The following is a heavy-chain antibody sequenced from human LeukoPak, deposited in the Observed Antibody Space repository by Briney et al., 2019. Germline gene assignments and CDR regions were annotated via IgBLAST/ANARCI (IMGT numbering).Heavy chain of an antibody. V-gene: IGHV4-31*03. D-gene: IGHD5-24*01. Sequence: PSETLSLTCTVSGGSISSGGYYWSWIRQHPGKGLEWIGYIYYSGSTYYNPSLKSRVTISVDTSKNQFSLKLGSVSAADTAVYYCARGGGDVYNVFDYWGQGTLVTVSS. CDR3: ARGGGDVYNVFDY. J-gene: IGHJ4*02. CDR2: IYYSGST. CDR1: GGSISSGGYY.